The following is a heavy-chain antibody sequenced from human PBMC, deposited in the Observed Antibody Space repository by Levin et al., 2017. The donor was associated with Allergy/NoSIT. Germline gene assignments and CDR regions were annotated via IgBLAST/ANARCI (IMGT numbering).Heavy chain of an antibody. D-gene: IGHD1-26*01. CDR1: GFTISSNY. V-gene: IGHV3-53*01. Sequence: PGGSLRLSCAASGFTISSNYMSWVRQAPGKGLEWVSVIYSGGSTYYADSVKGRFTISRDNSKNTLYLQMNSLRAEDTAVYYCARELSASLGGDYGMDVWGQGTTVTVSS. CDR2: IYSGGST. CDR3: ARELSASLGGDYGMDV. J-gene: IGHJ6*02.